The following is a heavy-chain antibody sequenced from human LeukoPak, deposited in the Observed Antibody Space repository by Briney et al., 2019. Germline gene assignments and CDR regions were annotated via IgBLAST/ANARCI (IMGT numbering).Heavy chain of an antibody. Sequence: GASVKVSCKASGYTFTGYYMHWVRQAPGQGLEWMGWINPNSGGTNYAQKFQGWVTMTRDTSISTVYMELSSLRSEDTAVYYCARSYYYDSSGYYYYYGMDVWGQGTTVTVS. V-gene: IGHV1-2*04. CDR2: INPNSGGT. J-gene: IGHJ6*02. CDR3: ARSYYYDSSGYYYYYGMDV. CDR1: GYTFTGYY. D-gene: IGHD3-22*01.